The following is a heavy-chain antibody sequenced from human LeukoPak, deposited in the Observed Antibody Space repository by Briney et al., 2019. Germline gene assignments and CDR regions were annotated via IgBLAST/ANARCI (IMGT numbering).Heavy chain of an antibody. D-gene: IGHD1-26*01. V-gene: IGHV3-30*02. CDR1: GFTFSSYG. Sequence: GGSLRLSCAASGFTFSSYGMHWVRQAPGKGLEWVAFIRYDGSNKYYADSVKGRFTISRVNSKNTLYLQMNSLRAEDTAVYYCVTGDEVVGATIFDYWGQGTLVTVSS. CDR3: VTGDEVVGATIFDY. CDR2: IRYDGSNK. J-gene: IGHJ4*02.